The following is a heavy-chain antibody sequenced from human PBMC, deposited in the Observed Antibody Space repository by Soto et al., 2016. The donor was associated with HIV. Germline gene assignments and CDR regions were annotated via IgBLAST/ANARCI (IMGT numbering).Heavy chain of an antibody. J-gene: IGHJ3*02. D-gene: IGHD1-26*01. V-gene: IGHV3-30*04. CDR1: GFTFSSYA. CDR3: ARRWAQGAFDI. Sequence: VQLVESGGGLVQPGGSLRLSCAASGFTFSSYAMHWVRQAPGKGLDWVAVISNDGINKYYTDSVKGRFTISRDNSKNTLYLEMNSLRPDDTAVYHCARRWAQGAFDIWGQGTMVTVSS. CDR2: ISNDGINK.